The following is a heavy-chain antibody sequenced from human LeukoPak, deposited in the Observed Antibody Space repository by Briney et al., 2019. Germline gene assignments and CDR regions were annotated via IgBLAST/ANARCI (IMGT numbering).Heavy chain of an antibody. CDR2: ISFSGNT. Sequence: SETLSLTCTVSGGSITSDPYYWGWVRQPPGKGLEWIASISFSGNTFFNPSLKSRVTISSDTSKNQFSLKLSSVAAADTAVYYCARMKWELLREGFDYWGQGTLVTVSS. J-gene: IGHJ4*02. V-gene: IGHV4-39*07. D-gene: IGHD1-26*01. CDR3: ARMKWELLREGFDY. CDR1: GGSITSDPYY.